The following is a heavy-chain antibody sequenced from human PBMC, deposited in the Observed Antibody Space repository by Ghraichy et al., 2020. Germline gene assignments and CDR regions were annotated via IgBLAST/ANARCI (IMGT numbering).Heavy chain of an antibody. D-gene: IGHD5-24*01. J-gene: IGHJ6*02. CDR1: GGSISSGGYY. Sequence: LSLTCTVSGGSISSGGYYWSWIRQHPGKGLEWIGYIYYTGSTYYNPSLKSRVTISLDTSKSQFSLKLSSVTAADTAVYYCARYRRDGYNYNYFYGMDVWGQGTTVTVSS. CDR3: ARYRRDGYNYNYFYGMDV. V-gene: IGHV4-31*02. CDR2: IYYTGST.